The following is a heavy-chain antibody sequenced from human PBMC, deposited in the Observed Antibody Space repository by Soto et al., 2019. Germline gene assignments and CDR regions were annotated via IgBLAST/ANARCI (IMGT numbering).Heavy chain of an antibody. CDR3: ARDISIAAAGMVRYGMDV. V-gene: IGHV3-30-3*01. Sequence: QVQLVESGGGVVQPGRSLRLSCAASGFTFSSYAMHWVRQAPGKGLEWVAVISYDGSNKYYADSVKGRFTISRDNSKNTLYLQMNSLRSEDTALYYCARDISIAAAGMVRYGMDVWGQGTTVTVSS. CDR2: ISYDGSNK. D-gene: IGHD6-13*01. J-gene: IGHJ6*02. CDR1: GFTFSSYA.